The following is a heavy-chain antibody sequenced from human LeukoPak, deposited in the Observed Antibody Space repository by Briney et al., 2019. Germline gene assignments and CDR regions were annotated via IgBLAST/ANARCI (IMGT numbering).Heavy chain of an antibody. CDR2: ITSSSSTI. CDR3: ARRLYYYDSGGYHIYFNY. V-gene: IGHV3-48*04. J-gene: IGHJ4*02. CDR1: GFTFATYT. D-gene: IGHD3-22*01. Sequence: GGSLRLSCAASGFTFATYTMNWVRQAPGKGLEWVSYITSSSSTIYYADSVKGRFTISRDNAKNSLYLQMNSLRAEDTAFYYCARRLYYYDSGGYHIYFNYWGQGTLVTVSS.